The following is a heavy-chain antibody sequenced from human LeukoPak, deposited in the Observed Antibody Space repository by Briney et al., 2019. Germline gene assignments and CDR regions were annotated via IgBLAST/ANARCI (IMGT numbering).Heavy chain of an antibody. CDR3: ARLFAGAAAD. V-gene: IGHV4-59*05. Sequence: PSETLSLTCTVSGGSISSDYWSWIRQPPGKGLEWIGSIYYSGSTYYNPSLKSRVTISVDTSKNQFSLKLSSVTAADTAVYYCARLFAGAAADWGQGTLVTVSS. J-gene: IGHJ4*02. CDR1: GGSISSDY. CDR2: IYYSGST. D-gene: IGHD3-16*01.